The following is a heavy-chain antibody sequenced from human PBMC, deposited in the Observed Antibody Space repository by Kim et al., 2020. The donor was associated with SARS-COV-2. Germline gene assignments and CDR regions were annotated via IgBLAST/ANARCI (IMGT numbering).Heavy chain of an antibody. V-gene: IGHV4-31*03. J-gene: IGHJ5*02. D-gene: IGHD6-13*01. Sequence: SETLSLTCTVSGGSISSGGYYWSWIRQHPGKGLEWIGYIYYSGSTYYNPSLKSRVTISVDTSKNQFSLKLSSVTAADTAVYYCARGQNSSSWYWSYWWEHNWFDPWGQGTLVTVSS. CDR1: GGSISSGGYY. CDR2: IYYSGST. CDR3: ARGQNSSSWYWSYWWEHNWFDP.